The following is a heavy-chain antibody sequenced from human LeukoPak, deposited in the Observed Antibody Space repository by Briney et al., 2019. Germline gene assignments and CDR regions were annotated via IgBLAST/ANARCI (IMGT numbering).Heavy chain of an antibody. Sequence: PSETLSLTCTVSGGSIRSYYWSWIRQPPGKGLEWIGYIYYSGSTNYNPSLKSRVTISVDTSKNQFSLKLSSVTAADTAVYYCARERCSGGSCYLGGVLRGYFDSWGQGTLVTVSS. V-gene: IGHV4-59*01. CDR2: IYYSGST. J-gene: IGHJ4*02. D-gene: IGHD2-15*01. CDR3: ARERCSGGSCYLGGVLRGYFDS. CDR1: GGSIRSYY.